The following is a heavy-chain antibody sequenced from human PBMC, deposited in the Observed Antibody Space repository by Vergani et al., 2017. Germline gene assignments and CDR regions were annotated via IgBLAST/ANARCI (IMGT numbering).Heavy chain of an antibody. CDR2: IYYSGST. CDR3: ARGSNWFDP. J-gene: IGHJ5*02. CDR1: GGSISRRRNY. V-gene: IGHV4-39*07. Sequence: QLQLQESGPGLVKPSETLSLTCTVSGGSISRRRNYWGWIRQPPGKGLEWIGSIYYSGSTYYNPSLKSRVTISVDTSKNKFSLKLSSVTAADTAVYYCARGSNWFDPWGQGTLVTVSS.